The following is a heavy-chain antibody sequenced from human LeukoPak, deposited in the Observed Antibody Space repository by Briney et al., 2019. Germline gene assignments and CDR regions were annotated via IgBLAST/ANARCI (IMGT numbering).Heavy chain of an antibody. J-gene: IGHJ4*02. CDR2: ISYDGSNK. CDR1: GFIFSSYA. Sequence: GRSLRLSCAASGFIFSSYAMHWVRQAPGKGLEWVAVISYDGSNKYYADSVKGRFTISRDNSKNTLYLQMNSLRAEDTAVYYCARDRATSGKYAYYFDYWGQGTLVTVSS. D-gene: IGHD1-26*01. CDR3: ARDRATSGKYAYYFDY. V-gene: IGHV3-30*04.